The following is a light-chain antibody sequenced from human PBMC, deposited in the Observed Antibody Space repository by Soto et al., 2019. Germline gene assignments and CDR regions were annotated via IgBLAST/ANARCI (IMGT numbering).Light chain of an antibody. V-gene: IGKV3-20*01. CDR3: QPYGSSPT. CDR1: QSVSSY. J-gene: IGKJ1*01. Sequence: IVLTQSPATLSFSQGERATLSCRASQSVSSYLAWYQQKPGQAPRLLIYDASNRATGIPARFSGSGSGTDFTLTISRLEPEDFAVYHCQPYGSSPTFGQGTMV. CDR2: DAS.